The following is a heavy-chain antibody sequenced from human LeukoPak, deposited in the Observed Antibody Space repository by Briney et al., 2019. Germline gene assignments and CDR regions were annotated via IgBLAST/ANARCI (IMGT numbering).Heavy chain of an antibody. CDR1: RYTFTSYD. J-gene: IGHJ3*02. Sequence: GASVKVSCKASRYTFTSYDINWVRQATGQGLEWMGWMNPNSGNTGYAQKFQGRVTMTRNTSISTAYMELSSLRSEDTAVYYCAREDALWFGELLFDAFDIWGQGTMVTVSS. CDR3: AREDALWFGELLFDAFDI. V-gene: IGHV1-8*01. D-gene: IGHD3-10*01. CDR2: MNPNSGNT.